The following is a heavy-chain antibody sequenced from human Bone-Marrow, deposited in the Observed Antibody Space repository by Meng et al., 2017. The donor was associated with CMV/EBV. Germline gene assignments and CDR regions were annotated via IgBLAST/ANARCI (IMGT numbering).Heavy chain of an antibody. J-gene: IGHJ5*02. CDR1: GSTVNNNY. CDR2: IYGSGTT. V-gene: IGHV3-53*01. D-gene: IGHD3-3*01. CDR3: AMVFWSGYSLDWFDP. Sequence: GGSLRLSCAASGSTVNNNYMTWVRQAPGKGLECVSVIYGSGTTYYADSVKGRFTISRDNSKNTLYLQMNSLRVEDTAVYYCAMVFWSGYSLDWFDPWVQGTLVTFSS.